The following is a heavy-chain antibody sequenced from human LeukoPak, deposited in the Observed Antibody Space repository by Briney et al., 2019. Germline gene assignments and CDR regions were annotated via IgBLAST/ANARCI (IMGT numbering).Heavy chain of an antibody. CDR3: AADSGSYAFDI. J-gene: IGHJ3*02. Sequence: SETLFLTCAVYGGSFSGYYWSWIRQPPGKGLEWIGEINHSGSTNYNPSLKSRVTISVDTSKNQFSLKLSSVTAADTAVYYCAADSGSYAFDIWGQGTMVTVSS. V-gene: IGHV4-34*01. CDR2: INHSGST. CDR1: GGSFSGYY. D-gene: IGHD1-26*01.